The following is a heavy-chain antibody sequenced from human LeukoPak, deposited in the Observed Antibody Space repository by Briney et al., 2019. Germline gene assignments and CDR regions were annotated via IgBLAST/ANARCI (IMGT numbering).Heavy chain of an antibody. CDR3: AREGFGELYAFDI. J-gene: IGHJ3*02. Sequence: ASVKVSCKASGYTFTGYYMHWVRQAPGQGLEWMGWINPNSGGTNYAQKFQGWVTMTRDTSISTAYMELSRLRSDDTAVYYCAREGFGELYAFDIWGQGTMVTVSS. CDR2: INPNSGGT. CDR1: GYTFTGYY. V-gene: IGHV1-2*04. D-gene: IGHD3-10*01.